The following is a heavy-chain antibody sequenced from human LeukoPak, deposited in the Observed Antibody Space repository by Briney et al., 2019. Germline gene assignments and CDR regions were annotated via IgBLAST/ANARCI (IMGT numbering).Heavy chain of an antibody. CDR3: TTTMLRGLTITQFDY. J-gene: IGHJ4*02. D-gene: IGHD3-10*01. V-gene: IGHV5-51*01. CDR2: IYPGDSDT. Sequence: GESLKISCKGSGYSFTNYWIGWVRQMPGKGLEWMGIIYPGDSDTRYSPSFQGQVTISADKSINTAYLQWSSLKASDTAMYYCTTTMLRGLTITQFDYWGQGTLVTVSS. CDR1: GYSFTNYW.